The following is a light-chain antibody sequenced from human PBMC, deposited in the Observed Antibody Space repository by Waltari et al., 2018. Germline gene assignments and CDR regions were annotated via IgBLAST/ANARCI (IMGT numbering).Light chain of an antibody. CDR1: TSNLLTHT. Sequence: QSVLTQPPSVSAAPGQTVSISCFGDTSNLLTHTANWYQQLPGLAPRLVIPSNTQRASNVSDRFSGSRSATSASLAISALQSGDEGDYYCATWDAALDGPVFGAGTKLTVL. CDR2: SNT. J-gene: IGLJ2*01. CDR3: ATWDAALDGPV. V-gene: IGLV1-44*01.